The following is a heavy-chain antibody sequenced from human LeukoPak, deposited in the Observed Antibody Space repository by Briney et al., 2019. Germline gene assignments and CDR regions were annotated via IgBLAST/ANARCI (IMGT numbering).Heavy chain of an antibody. D-gene: IGHD7-27*01. V-gene: IGHV3-43*01. J-gene: IGHJ6*03. CDR2: ISWDGGST. CDR1: GFTFDDYA. CDR3: ALGRYYYYYMDV. Sequence: GGSLRLSCAASGFTFDDYAMHWGRQAPGKGLEWVSLISWDGGSTYYADSVKGRFTISRDNSKNSLYLKMNSLRTEDTALYYCALGRYYYYYMDVWGKGTTVTVSS.